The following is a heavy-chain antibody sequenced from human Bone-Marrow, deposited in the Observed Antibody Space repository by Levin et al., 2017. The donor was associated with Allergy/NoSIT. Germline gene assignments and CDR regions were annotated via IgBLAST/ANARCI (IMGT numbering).Heavy chain of an antibody. Sequence: GGSLRLSCAASGFTFSSYWMSWVRQAPGKGLEWVANIKQDGSEKYYVDSVKGRFTISRDNAKNSLYLQMNSLRAEDTAVYYCARIGYDSSGYYGPLYFQHWGQGTLVTVSS. J-gene: IGHJ1*01. CDR1: GFTFSSYW. CDR2: IKQDGSEK. D-gene: IGHD3-22*01. V-gene: IGHV3-7*01. CDR3: ARIGYDSSGYYGPLYFQH.